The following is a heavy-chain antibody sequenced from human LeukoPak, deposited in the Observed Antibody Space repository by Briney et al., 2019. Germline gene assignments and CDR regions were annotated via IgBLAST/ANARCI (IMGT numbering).Heavy chain of an antibody. CDR2: INAGNGNT. J-gene: IGHJ4*02. V-gene: IGHV1-3*01. CDR3: ARGAPFGVITFDY. CDR1: GYTFTSYA. Sequence: ASVKVSCKASGYTFTSYAMHWERQAPGQRLEWMGWINAGNGNTKYSQKFQGRVTITRDTSASTAYMELSSLRSEDTAVYYCARGAPFGVITFDYWGQGTLVTVSS. D-gene: IGHD3-10*01.